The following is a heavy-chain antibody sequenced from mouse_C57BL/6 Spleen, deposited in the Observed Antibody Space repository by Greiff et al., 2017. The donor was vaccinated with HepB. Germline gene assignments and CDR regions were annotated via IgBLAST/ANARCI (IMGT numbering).Heavy chain of an antibody. V-gene: IGHV5-9-1*02. CDR1: GFTFSSYA. Sequence: EVMLVESGEGLVKPGGSLKLSCAASGFTFSSYAMSWVRQTPEKRLEWVAYISSGGDYIYYADTVKGRFTISRDNARNTLYLQMSSLKSEDTAMYYCTRDGADYDYDVTAWFAYWVQGTLVTVSA. J-gene: IGHJ3*01. D-gene: IGHD2-4*01. CDR3: TRDGADYDYDVTAWFAY. CDR2: ISSGGDYI.